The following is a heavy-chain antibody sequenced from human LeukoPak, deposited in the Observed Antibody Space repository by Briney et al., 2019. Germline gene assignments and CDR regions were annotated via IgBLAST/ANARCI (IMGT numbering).Heavy chain of an antibody. CDR3: ARDRMGDCAATSCYLAY. V-gene: IGHV1-2*02. Sequence: ASVKVSCKASGYTFTACFLHWVRQAPGQGLEWMGWINPNSGDTNYAQKFQGRVTMTRDTSITTAYMELSRLTSDDTAMYYCARDRMGDCAATSCYLAYWGQGTLVTVSS. D-gene: IGHD2-2*01. CDR1: GYTFTACF. J-gene: IGHJ4*02. CDR2: INPNSGDT.